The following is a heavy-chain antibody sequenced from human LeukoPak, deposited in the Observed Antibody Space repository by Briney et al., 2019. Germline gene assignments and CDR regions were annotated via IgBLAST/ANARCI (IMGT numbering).Heavy chain of an antibody. Sequence: GGSLRLSCAASGFTFSSYAMHWVRQAPGKGLEWVAVISYDGSNKYYADSVKGRFTISRDNSKNTLYLQMNSLRAEDTAVYYCAKDQLGYCSSTSCYAMHYWGQGTLVTVSS. J-gene: IGHJ4*02. D-gene: IGHD2-2*01. V-gene: IGHV3-30-3*01. CDR2: ISYDGSNK. CDR1: GFTFSSYA. CDR3: AKDQLGYCSSTSCYAMHY.